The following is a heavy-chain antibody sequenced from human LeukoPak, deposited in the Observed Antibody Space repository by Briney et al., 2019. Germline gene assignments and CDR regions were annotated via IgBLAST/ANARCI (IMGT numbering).Heavy chain of an antibody. CDR3: ARGLLGPDYYYYGMDV. CDR2: IFPIFGTA. Sequence: ASVKVSCKASGGTFSSYAISWVRQAPGQGLEWMGGIFPIFGTANYAQKFQGRVTITADESTSTAYMELSSLRSEDTAVYYCARGLLGPDYYYYGMDVWGQGTTVTVSS. CDR1: GGTFSSYA. V-gene: IGHV1-69*13. J-gene: IGHJ6*02.